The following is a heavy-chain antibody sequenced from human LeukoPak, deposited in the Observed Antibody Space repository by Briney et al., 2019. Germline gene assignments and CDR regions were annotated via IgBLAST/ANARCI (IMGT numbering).Heavy chain of an antibody. CDR3: AREGDRHLTFDY. V-gene: IGHV3-30*01. J-gene: IGHJ4*02. Sequence: GRSLRLSCAASGSTFSGHLLHWVRQAPGKGLEWVAGTAYEGGEKYYADSVSGRFTISRDNSDNPVYLQMNGLRLEDTAVYFCAREGDRHLTFDYWGRGTLVTVSS. CDR1: GSTFSGHL. CDR2: TAYEGGEK. D-gene: IGHD3-16*01.